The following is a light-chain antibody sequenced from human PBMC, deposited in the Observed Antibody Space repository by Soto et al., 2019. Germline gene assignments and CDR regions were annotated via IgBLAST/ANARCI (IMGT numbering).Light chain of an antibody. Sequence: EIVMTQSPATLSVSPGERATLSCRASQSVSSNLAWYQQKPGQAPRLLIYGASSRATGIPDRFSGSGSGTDFTLTISRLEPEDFAVYYCQQYGSSPRAFGPGTKVDIK. CDR1: QSVSSN. CDR2: GAS. J-gene: IGKJ3*01. V-gene: IGKV3-20*01. CDR3: QQYGSSPRA.